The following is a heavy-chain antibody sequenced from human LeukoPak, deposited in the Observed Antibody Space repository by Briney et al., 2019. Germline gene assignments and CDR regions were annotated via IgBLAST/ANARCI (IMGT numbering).Heavy chain of an antibody. CDR2: ICYSGST. J-gene: IGHJ4*02. CDR1: GGSISSYC. D-gene: IGHD3-22*01. CDR3: AGHYYESSGYDY. V-gene: IGHV4-59*01. Sequence: PSETLSLTCTVSGGSISSYCWSWIRQPPGMGLEWIGYICYSGSTNYNPSLKSRVTISIDTSKKQFSLKLNSVTAADTAVYYCAGHYYESSGYDYWGQGTLVTVSS.